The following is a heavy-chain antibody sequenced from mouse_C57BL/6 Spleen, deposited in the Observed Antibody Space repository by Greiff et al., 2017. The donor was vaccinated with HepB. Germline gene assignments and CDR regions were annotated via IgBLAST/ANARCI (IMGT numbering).Heavy chain of an antibody. CDR1: GYTFTSYW. J-gene: IGHJ2*01. Sequence: QVQLKQPGAELVKPGASVKLSCKASGYTFTSYWMHWVKQRPGRGLEWIGRIDPNSGGTKYNEKFKSKATLTVDKPSSTAYMQLSSLISEDSAVYYCARWDGSSYENYWGQGTTLTVSS. V-gene: IGHV1-72*01. D-gene: IGHD1-1*01. CDR2: IDPNSGGT. CDR3: ARWDGSSYENY.